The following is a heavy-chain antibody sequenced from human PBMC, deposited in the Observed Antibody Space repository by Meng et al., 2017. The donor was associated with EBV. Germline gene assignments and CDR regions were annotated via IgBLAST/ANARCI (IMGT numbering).Heavy chain of an antibody. J-gene: IGHJ4*02. CDR3: ARLNQFLEWDFDY. Sequence: QLRESGPGLVRPSETLSRTCTVSGGAMSPYYWNWIRQFPEKGLEWIGYVHESGNSNYNPSLRDRVTISLDTSKNQFSLELNSVTAADTALYYCARLNQFLEWDFDYWGRGTLGTVSS. V-gene: IGHV4-59*01. D-gene: IGHD3-3*01. CDR1: GGAMSPYY. CDR2: VHESGNS.